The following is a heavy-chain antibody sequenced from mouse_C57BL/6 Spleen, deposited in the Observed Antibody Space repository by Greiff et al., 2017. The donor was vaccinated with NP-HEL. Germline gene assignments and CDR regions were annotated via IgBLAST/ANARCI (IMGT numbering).Heavy chain of an antibody. V-gene: IGHV1-52*01. CDR3: ARWKLTGYYFDY. D-gene: IGHD4-1*01. J-gene: IGHJ2*01. Sequence: QVQLQQPGAELVRPGSSVKLPCKASGYTFTSYWMHWVKQRPIQGLEWIGNIDPSDSETHYNQKFKDKATLTVDKSSSTAYMQLSSLTSEDSAVYYCARWKLTGYYFDYWGQGTTLTVSS. CDR1: GYTFTSYW. CDR2: IDPSDSET.